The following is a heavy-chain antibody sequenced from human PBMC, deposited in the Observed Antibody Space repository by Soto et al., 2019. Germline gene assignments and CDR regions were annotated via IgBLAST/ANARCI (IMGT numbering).Heavy chain of an antibody. CDR2: IIPIFGTA. V-gene: IGHV1-69*12. CDR3: ARDYLGDYSGNPRVMARYFQH. CDR1: GGTFSSYA. Sequence: QVQLVQSGAEVKKPGSSVKVSCKASGGTFSSYAISWVRQAPGQGLEWMGGIIPIFGTANYAQKFQGRVTTTADESTSTAYMELSSLKSEDTAVYYCARDYLGDYSGNPRVMARYFQHWGQGTLVTVSS. J-gene: IGHJ1*01. D-gene: IGHD4-4*01.